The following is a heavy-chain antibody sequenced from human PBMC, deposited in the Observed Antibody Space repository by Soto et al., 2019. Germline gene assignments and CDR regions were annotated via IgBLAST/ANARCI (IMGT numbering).Heavy chain of an antibody. CDR2: IYHSGST. J-gene: IGHJ4*02. CDR1: SGSISSSNW. D-gene: IGHD5-12*01. CDR3: ARTLRVATKRAYYFDY. V-gene: IGHV4-4*02. Sequence: QVQLQESGPGLVKPSGTLSLTCAVSSGSISSSNWWSWVRQPPGKGLEWIGEIYHSGSTNYNPSLKRRVTISVDKYKNQFSQKLSSVTAADTAVYYCARTLRVATKRAYYFDYWGQGTLVTVSS.